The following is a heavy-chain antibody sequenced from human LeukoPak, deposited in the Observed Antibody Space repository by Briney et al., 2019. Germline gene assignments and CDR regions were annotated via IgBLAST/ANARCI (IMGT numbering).Heavy chain of an antibody. V-gene: IGHV1-18*01. CDR3: ARDDRITIFGVVINDY. CDR1: GYTFTSYG. Sequence: ASVKVSCKASGYTFTSYGVSWVRQAPGQGLEWMGWISAYNGNTNYAQKLQGRVTMTTDTSTSTAYMELRSLRSDDTAVYYCARDDRITIFGVVINDYWGQGTLVTVSS. J-gene: IGHJ4*02. CDR2: ISAYNGNT. D-gene: IGHD3-3*01.